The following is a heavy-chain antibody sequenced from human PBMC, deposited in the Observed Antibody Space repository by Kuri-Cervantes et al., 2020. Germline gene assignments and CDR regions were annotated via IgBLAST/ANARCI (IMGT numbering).Heavy chain of an antibody. CDR1: GFAFSSYG. Sequence: GESLKISCAASGFAFSSYGMHWVRQAPGKGLEWVSVIYSGGSTYYADSVKGRFTISRDNSKNTLYLQMNSLRAEDTAVYYCAREPPPQQLRCNYYYGMDVWGQGTTVTVSS. CDR3: AREPPPQQLRCNYYYGMDV. D-gene: IGHD4-17*01. CDR2: IYSGGST. V-gene: IGHV3-53*01. J-gene: IGHJ6*02.